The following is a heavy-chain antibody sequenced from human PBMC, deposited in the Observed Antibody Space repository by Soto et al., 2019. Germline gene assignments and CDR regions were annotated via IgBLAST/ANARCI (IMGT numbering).Heavy chain of an antibody. D-gene: IGHD2-15*01. V-gene: IGHV1-46*01. CDR3: ARGRRVVVVAARIDY. CDR1: GYTFTSYY. Sequence: ASVKVSCQASGYTFTSYYMHWVRQAPGQGLEWMGIINPSGGSTSYAQKFQGRVTMTRDTSTSTVYMELSSLRSEDTAVYYCARGRRVVVVAARIDYWGQGTLVTVSS. J-gene: IGHJ4*02. CDR2: INPSGGST.